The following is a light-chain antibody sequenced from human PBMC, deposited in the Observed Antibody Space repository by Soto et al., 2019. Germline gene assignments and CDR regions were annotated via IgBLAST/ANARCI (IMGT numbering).Light chain of an antibody. CDR3: GSYAGTSSV. J-gene: IGLJ1*01. CDR1: SSDVGGYDF. V-gene: IGLV2-8*01. CDR2: GVT. Sequence: QSALTQPPSASGSPGQSVTISCTGSSSDVGGYDFVSWYQQHPGKAPKLLIYGVTKRPSGVPDRFSGSKSGNTASLTVSGLQAEDEADYYSGSYAGTSSVFGTGTKVTVL.